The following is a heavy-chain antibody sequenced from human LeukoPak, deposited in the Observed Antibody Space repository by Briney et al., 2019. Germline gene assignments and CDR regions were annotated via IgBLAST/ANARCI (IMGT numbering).Heavy chain of an antibody. J-gene: IGHJ1*01. CDR2: IYSDGNT. V-gene: IGHV3-53*01. D-gene: IGHD1-26*01. CDR3: VRERGGSNSEH. CDR1: GFTVSNNR. Sequence: GGSLRLSCAASGFTVSNNRLSWVRQAPGMGLEWVSTIYSDGNTYYPDSVKGRFTISRDGSKNTLYLQLNSLRTEDTAIYYCVRERGGSNSEHWGQGTLVTVSS.